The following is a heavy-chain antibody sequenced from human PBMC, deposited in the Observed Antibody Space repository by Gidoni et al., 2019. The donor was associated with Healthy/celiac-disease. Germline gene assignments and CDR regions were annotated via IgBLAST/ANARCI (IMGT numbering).Heavy chain of an antibody. CDR2: ISSSSSYT. J-gene: IGHJ4*02. CDR1: GFTFSDYY. CDR3: ARRGGDYSSSWYYFDY. D-gene: IGHD6-13*01. Sequence: QVQLVESGGGLVKPGGSLRLSWAASGFTFSDYYMSWIRQAPGKGLEWVSYISSSSSYTNYAYSVKGRFTISRDNAKNSLYLQMNSLRAEDTAVYYCARRGGDYSSSWYYFDYWGQGTLVTVSS. V-gene: IGHV3-11*05.